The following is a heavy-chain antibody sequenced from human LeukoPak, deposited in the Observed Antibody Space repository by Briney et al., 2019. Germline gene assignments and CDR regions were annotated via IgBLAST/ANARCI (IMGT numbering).Heavy chain of an antibody. CDR1: GGSISSSSYY. CDR2: MYHSGST. Sequence: SETLSLTCTVSGGSISSSSYYWGWICQPPGRGLEWIGSMYHSGSTYYSPSFKSRVTISVDTSKNQFSLKVSSVTAADTAVYYCARDRRGSGYAYYFDYWGQGTLVTVSS. D-gene: IGHD5-12*01. J-gene: IGHJ4*02. V-gene: IGHV4-39*07. CDR3: ARDRRGSGYAYYFDY.